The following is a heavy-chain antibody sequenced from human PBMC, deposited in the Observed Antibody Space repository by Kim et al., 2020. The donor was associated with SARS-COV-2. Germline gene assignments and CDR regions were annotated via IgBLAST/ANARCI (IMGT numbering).Heavy chain of an antibody. V-gene: IGHV4-31*03. CDR1: GGSISSGGYY. CDR2: IYYSGST. Sequence: SETLSLTCTVSGGSISSGGYYWSWIRQHPGKGLEWIGYIYYSGSTYYNPSLKSRVTISVDTSKNQFSLKLSSVTAADTAVYYCARKYCSGGSCSYFDYWGQGTPVTVSS. CDR3: ARKYCSGGSCSYFDY. J-gene: IGHJ4*02. D-gene: IGHD2-15*01.